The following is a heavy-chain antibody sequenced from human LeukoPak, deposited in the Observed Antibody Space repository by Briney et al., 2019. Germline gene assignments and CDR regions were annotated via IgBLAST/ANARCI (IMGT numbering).Heavy chain of an antibody. J-gene: IGHJ4*02. CDR3: ARDHY. CDR1: GGSISSYY. V-gene: IGHV4-59*12. CDR2: IYYSGST. Sequence: SETLSLTCTVSGGSISSYYWSWIRQPPGKGLEWIGYIYYSGSTNYNPSLKSRVTISVDTSKNQFSLKLSSVTAADTAVYYCARDHYWGQGTLVTVSS.